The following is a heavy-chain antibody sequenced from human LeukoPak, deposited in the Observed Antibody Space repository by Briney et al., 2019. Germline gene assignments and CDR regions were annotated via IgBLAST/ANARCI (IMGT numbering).Heavy chain of an antibody. CDR3: ARAAWFGDISFFDY. J-gene: IGHJ4*02. D-gene: IGHD3-10*01. V-gene: IGHV3-7*01. CDR2: IKEDGSEK. CDR1: AFTFSTYW. Sequence: PGGSLRLSCAASAFTFSTYWMSWVRQAPGKGLEWVANIKEDGSEKYYVDSVKGRFTISRDNAKNSLYVQMISLRAEDTAVYYCARAAWFGDISFFDYWGQGTLVTVSS.